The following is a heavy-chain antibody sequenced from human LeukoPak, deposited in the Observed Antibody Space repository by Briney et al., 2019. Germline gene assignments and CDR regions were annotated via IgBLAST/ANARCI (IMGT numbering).Heavy chain of an antibody. V-gene: IGHV3-23*01. CDR3: AITLEDYYYGMDV. CDR1: GFTFSSYA. Sequence: GGSLRLSCAASGFTFSSYAMSWVRQAPGKGLEWVSAISGSGGSTYYADSVKGRFTISRDNSKNTLYLQMNSLRAEDTAVYYCAITLEDYYYGMDVWGQRTTVTVSS. J-gene: IGHJ6*02. CDR2: ISGSGGST.